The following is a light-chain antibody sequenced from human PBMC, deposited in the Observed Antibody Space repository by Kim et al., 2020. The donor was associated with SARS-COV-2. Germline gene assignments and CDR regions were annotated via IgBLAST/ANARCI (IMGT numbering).Light chain of an antibody. CDR1: QTVLYNSNNKSY. J-gene: IGKJ2*03. CDR3: QQYYNTPPS. Sequence: RDTINCKSSQTVLYNSNNKSYLAGYQQKTEQAPKLLIYWASIRESGVSDRFSGSGSETDFTLTISSLQAEDVAVYFCQQYYNTPPSFGQGTKLEIK. V-gene: IGKV4-1*01. CDR2: WAS.